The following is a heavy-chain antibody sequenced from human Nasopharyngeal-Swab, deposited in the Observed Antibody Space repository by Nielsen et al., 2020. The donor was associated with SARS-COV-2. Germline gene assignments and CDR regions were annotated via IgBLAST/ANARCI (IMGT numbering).Heavy chain of an antibody. J-gene: IGHJ4*02. V-gene: IGHV3-74*01. CDR2: LNSDGTST. Sequence: GALKISCAASGFPVSSNYMNWVRQAPGKGLVWVSRLNSDGTSTSYADSVKGRFTISRDNSKSTLYLQMNSLRAEDTAVYYCARHGGDSSGWAYYFDYWGQGTLVTVSS. D-gene: IGHD6-19*01. CDR3: ARHGGDSSGWAYYFDY. CDR1: GFPVSSNY.